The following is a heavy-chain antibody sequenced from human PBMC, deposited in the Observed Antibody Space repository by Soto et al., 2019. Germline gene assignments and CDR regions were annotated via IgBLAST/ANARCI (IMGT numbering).Heavy chain of an antibody. J-gene: IGHJ5*02. CDR2: ISYDGSNK. V-gene: IGHV3-30-3*01. CDR3: ARDRSQGLPHNWLDP. Sequence: PGGSLRLSCAASGFTFSSYAMHWVRQAPGKGLEWVAVISYDGSNKYYADSVKGRFTISRDNSKNTLYLQMNSLRAEDTAVYYCARDRSQGLPHNWLDPWGQGTLVTVSS. CDR1: GFTFSSYA.